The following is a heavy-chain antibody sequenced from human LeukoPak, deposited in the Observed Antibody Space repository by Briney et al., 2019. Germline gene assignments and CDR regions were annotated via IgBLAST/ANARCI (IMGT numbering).Heavy chain of an antibody. Sequence: GGSLRLSCAPAGFSFSSYWMSWVRQAPGKGLGWVANIKQDGSEKNYVDSVKGRFTISRDNAKNSLYLQMNRLRAEDTAVYYCARDQYCSCWGQGTLVTVSS. CDR1: GFSFSSYW. CDR3: ARDQYCSC. J-gene: IGHJ4*02. V-gene: IGHV3-7*01. CDR2: IKQDGSEK. D-gene: IGHD2-15*01.